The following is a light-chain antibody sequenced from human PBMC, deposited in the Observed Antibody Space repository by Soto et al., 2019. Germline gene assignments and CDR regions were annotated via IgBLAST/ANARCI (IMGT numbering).Light chain of an antibody. CDR3: QQLNSYPLT. Sequence: DIQLTQSPSFLSASVGDRVTITCRASQGISSYLAWYQQKAGNAPKLLIYAASTLQSGVPSRFSGSGSGTEFPLTISSLQPEDFATYYCQQLNSYPLTFGGGTKVEIK. CDR1: QGISSY. J-gene: IGKJ4*01. V-gene: IGKV1-9*01. CDR2: AAS.